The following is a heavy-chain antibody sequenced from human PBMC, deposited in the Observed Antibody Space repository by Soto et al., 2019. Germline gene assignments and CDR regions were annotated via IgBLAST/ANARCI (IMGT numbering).Heavy chain of an antibody. Sequence: QVQLVESGGGVVQPGRSLRLSCAASGFTFSSYCMHWVRQAPGKGLEWVAVIWYDGSNKYYADSVKGRFTISRDNSKNTLYLQMNSLRAEDTAVYYCARERPRTKMGVFDYWGQGTLVTVSS. CDR1: GFTFSSYC. D-gene: IGHD3-16*01. V-gene: IGHV3-33*01. J-gene: IGHJ4*02. CDR3: ARERPRTKMGVFDY. CDR2: IWYDGSNK.